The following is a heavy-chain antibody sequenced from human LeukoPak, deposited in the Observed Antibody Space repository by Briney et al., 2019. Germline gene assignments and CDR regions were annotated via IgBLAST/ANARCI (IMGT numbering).Heavy chain of an antibody. CDR2: ISGSGGST. CDR1: GFTFSSYA. Sequence: GGSLRLSCTASGFTFSSYAISWVRQAPGKGLEWVSAISGSGGSTYYADSVKGRFTISRDMSKSTLYLQMNSLGAEDTAVYFCAKASSSTTCRHFDYWGQGTLVTVSS. J-gene: IGHJ4*02. D-gene: IGHD2/OR15-2a*01. CDR3: AKASSSTTCRHFDY. V-gene: IGHV3-23*01.